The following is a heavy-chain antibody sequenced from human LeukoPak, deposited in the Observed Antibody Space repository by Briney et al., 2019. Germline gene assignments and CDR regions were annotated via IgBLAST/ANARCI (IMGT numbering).Heavy chain of an antibody. CDR2: INPNSGGT. D-gene: IGHD4-23*01. Sequence: GASVKVSCKTSGFTFTGFHMHWVRQAPGQGLEWMGWINPNSGGTTYAQKFQGRVNMTRDTSISAVYMELSRLTSDDTAVYYCARDNSVEDTAWWFDPWGQGTLVTASS. J-gene: IGHJ5*02. CDR3: ARDNSVEDTAWWFDP. CDR1: GFTFTGFH. V-gene: IGHV1-2*02.